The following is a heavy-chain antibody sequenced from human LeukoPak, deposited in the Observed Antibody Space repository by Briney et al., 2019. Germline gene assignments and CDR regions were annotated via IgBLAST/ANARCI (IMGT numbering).Heavy chain of an antibody. Sequence: RPSETLSLTCAVYGGSLSGYYWSWIRQPPGKGGEGIGEINHSGSTNFNPSLKTRYTISVNTPMTLSSLKLNSVTAADTAVYYCARGRITMIVPRGPPECFQHWGQGTLVTVSS. D-gene: IGHD3-22*01. J-gene: IGHJ1*01. V-gene: IGHV4-34*01. CDR3: ARGRITMIVPRGPPECFQH. CDR1: GGSLSGYY. CDR2: INHSGST.